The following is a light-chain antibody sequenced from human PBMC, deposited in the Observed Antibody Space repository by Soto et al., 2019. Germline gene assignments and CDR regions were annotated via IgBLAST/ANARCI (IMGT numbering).Light chain of an antibody. CDR2: GAS. J-gene: IGKJ1*01. CDR1: QSVSSSY. Sequence: LGLTQSPGPLALSPGERATLSCRASQSVSSSYLAWYQQKPGQAPRLLIYGASSRATGIPDRFSGSGSGTDFTLTISRLEPEDFAMYYCQQYGSSPPTFGQGTK. V-gene: IGKV3-20*01. CDR3: QQYGSSPPT.